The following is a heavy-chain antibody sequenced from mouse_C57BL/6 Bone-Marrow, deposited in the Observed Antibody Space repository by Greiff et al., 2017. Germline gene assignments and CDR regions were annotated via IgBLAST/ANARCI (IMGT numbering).Heavy chain of an antibody. Sequence: VQLKQSGAELVRPGASVKLSCTASGFNIKDDYMHWVKQRPEQGLEWIGWIDPENGDTEYASKFQGKATITADTSSNTAYLQLSSLTSEDTAVYYCTTWNYSNNGYWGQGTTLTVSS. V-gene: IGHV14-4*01. CDR1: GFNIKDDY. J-gene: IGHJ2*01. CDR3: TTWNYSNNGY. D-gene: IGHD2-5*01. CDR2: IDPENGDT.